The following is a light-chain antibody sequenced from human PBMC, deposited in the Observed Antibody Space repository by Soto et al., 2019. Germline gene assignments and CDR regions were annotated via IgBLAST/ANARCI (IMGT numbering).Light chain of an antibody. V-gene: IGKV3-15*01. CDR2: GAS. CDR3: QQYNNWPPLT. J-gene: IGKJ3*01. CDR1: QSVSSN. Sequence: EIVMTQSPATVSVSPGEGATLSCRASQSVSSNLAWYQHKPGQAPRLLIYGASTRATGIPARFSGSGSGTEFTLTISSLQSEDFAVYYCQQYNNWPPLTFGPGTKVDIK.